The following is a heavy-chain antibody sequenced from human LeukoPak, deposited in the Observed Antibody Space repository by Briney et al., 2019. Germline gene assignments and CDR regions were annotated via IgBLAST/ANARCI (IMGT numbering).Heavy chain of an antibody. CDR1: GFTFSSYA. V-gene: IGHV3-23*01. D-gene: IGHD3-10*01. J-gene: IGHJ6*02. CDR2: ISGSGGST. Sequence: GSLRLSCAASGFTFSSYAMSWVRQAPGKGLEWVSAISGSGGSTYYADSVKGRFTISRDNSKNTLYLQMDSLRAEDTAVYYCAKGFGELFYDGYYYYYYGMDVWGQGTTVTVSS. CDR3: AKGFGELFYDGYYYYYYGMDV.